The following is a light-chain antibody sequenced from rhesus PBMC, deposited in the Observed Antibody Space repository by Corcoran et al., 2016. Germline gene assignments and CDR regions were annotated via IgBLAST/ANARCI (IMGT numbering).Light chain of an antibody. CDR1: QSLLYSSNHKNY. CDR3: QQYYSSPWT. V-gene: IGKV4-1*01. J-gene: IGKJ1*01. CDR2: WAS. Sequence: DIVMTQSPDSLAVSLGERVTINCKSSQSLLYSSNHKNYLAWYQQKPGQAHKLLIYWASTRESGVPKRFSGSGSGTDCTLTISGLQAEDVAVYYCQQYYSSPWTFGQGTKVEIK.